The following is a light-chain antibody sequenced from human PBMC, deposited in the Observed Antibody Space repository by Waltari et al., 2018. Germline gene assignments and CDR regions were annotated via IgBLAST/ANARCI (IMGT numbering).Light chain of an antibody. CDR2: DVT. J-gene: IGLJ2*01. CDR1: GHDVGGYNS. Sequence: QSALTQPASVSGSPGQSITISCSGTGHDVGGYNSVSWYQQHPGKAPNLAIYDVTKRPSGVSNRFSGSKSDNAASLTISGLQPEDEADYYCSSYASSATVIFGGGTKLTVL. CDR3: SSYASSATVI. V-gene: IGLV2-14*03.